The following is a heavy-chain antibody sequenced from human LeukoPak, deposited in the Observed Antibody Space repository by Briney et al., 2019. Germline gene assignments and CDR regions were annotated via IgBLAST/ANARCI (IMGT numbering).Heavy chain of an antibody. V-gene: IGHV3-30*02. CDR1: GFSFSGYG. Sequence: GGSLRLSCAASGFSFSGYGMHWVRQAPGKGLEWVAFIHYDGARSYYADSVKGRFTISRDNSRNTLYLQMNSLRPEDTAVYYCAKAIWVAATSSWFCLDYWGQGTLVTVSS. J-gene: IGHJ4*02. CDR3: AKAIWVAATSSWFCLDY. CDR2: IHYDGARS. D-gene: IGHD3-10*01.